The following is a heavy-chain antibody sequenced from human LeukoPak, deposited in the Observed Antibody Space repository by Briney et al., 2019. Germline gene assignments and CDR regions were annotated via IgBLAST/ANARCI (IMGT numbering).Heavy chain of an antibody. CDR3: ARPYCSSTSCYSFLDNWFDP. D-gene: IGHD2-2*01. V-gene: IGHV4-39*01. J-gene: IGHJ5*02. CDR1: GGSISSSSYY. Sequence: SETLSLTCTVSGGSISSSSYYWGWIRQXXXKGLEWIGSIYYSGSTYYNPSLKSRVTISVDTSKNQFSLKLSSVTAADTAVYYCARPYCSSTSCYSFLDNWFDPWGQGTLVTVSS. CDR2: IYYSGST.